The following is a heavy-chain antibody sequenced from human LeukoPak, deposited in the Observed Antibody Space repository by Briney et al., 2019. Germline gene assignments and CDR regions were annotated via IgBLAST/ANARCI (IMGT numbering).Heavy chain of an antibody. CDR1: GFTFSSYG. D-gene: IGHD6-19*01. CDR2: ISYDGSNK. V-gene: IGHV3-30*18. J-gene: IGHJ6*02. CDR3: AKDRGVAVAGTHYYGMDV. Sequence: PGGSLRLSCAASGFTFSSYGMHWVRQAPGKGLEWVAVISYDGSNKYYADSVKGRFTISRDNSKNTLYLQMNSLRAEDTAVYYCAKDRGVAVAGTHYYGMDVWGQGTTVTVSS.